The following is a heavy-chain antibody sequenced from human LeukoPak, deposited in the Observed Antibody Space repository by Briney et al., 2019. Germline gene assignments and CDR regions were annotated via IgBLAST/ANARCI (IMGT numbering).Heavy chain of an antibody. CDR2: IHNSGST. V-gene: IGHV4-59*01. CDR1: GGSISSYY. CDR3: ARDSPHYDILTGYYKGWYFDL. Sequence: PSETLSLTCTVSGGSISSYYWSWIRQPPGKGLEWIGYIHNSGSTNHNPSLKSRVTISVDTSKNQLSLKLSSVTAADTAVYYCARDSPHYDILTGYYKGWYFDLWGRGTLVTVSS. J-gene: IGHJ2*01. D-gene: IGHD3-9*01.